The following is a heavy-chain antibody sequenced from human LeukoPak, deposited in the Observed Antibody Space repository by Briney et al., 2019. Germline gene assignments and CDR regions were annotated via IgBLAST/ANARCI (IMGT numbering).Heavy chain of an antibody. CDR1: GFTFSSYW. CDR3: ARGVGGDSRFDP. Sequence: GGSLRLSCAASGFTFSSYWMHWVRQAPGKRLVWVSRINSDVSSTTYADSVRGRFTISRDNAKNTLYLQMNSLRAADTAVYYCARGVGGDSRFDPWGQGTLVTVSS. J-gene: IGHJ5*02. CDR2: INSDVSST. V-gene: IGHV3-74*01. D-gene: IGHD1-26*01.